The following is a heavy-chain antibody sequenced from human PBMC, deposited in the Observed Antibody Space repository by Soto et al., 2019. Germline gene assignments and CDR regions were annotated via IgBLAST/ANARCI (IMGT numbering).Heavy chain of an antibody. Sequence: QLQLQESGPGLVKPSETLSLTCTVSGGSISGSSYYWGWIRQPPGKGMEWIGSVYYSGSTYYNPSLKSRVTSSVDTSKNQFSLKLSSVTAADTAVYYCARRHCSSTSCLFDYWGQGSLVVVSS. CDR2: VYYSGST. CDR1: GGSISGSSYY. J-gene: IGHJ4*02. V-gene: IGHV4-39*01. D-gene: IGHD2-2*01. CDR3: ARRHCSSTSCLFDY.